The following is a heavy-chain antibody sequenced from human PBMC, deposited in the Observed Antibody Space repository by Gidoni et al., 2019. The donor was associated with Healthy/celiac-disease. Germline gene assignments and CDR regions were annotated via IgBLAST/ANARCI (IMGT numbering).Heavy chain of an antibody. D-gene: IGHD3-22*01. J-gene: IGHJ4*02. V-gene: IGHV3-49*05. CDR1: GFTFGDYA. Sequence: EVQLVESGGGLVKPGRSLRLSCTASGFTFGDYAMSWFRQAPGKGLEWVGFIRSKAYGGTTEYAASVKGRFTISRDDSKSIAYLQMNSLKTEDTAVYYCTRAADYYDSSGYYYWGQGTLVTVSS. CDR2: IRSKAYGGTT. CDR3: TRAADYYDSSGYYY.